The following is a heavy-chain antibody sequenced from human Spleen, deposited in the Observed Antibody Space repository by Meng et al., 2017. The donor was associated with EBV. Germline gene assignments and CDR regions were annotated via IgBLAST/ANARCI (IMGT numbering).Heavy chain of an antibody. D-gene: IGHD3-16*01. CDR1: GGSISSSNW. CDR2: IYHSGSN. J-gene: IGHJ5*02. V-gene: IGHV4-4*02. CDR3: AQRERWGLDP. Sequence: QAQLQESGPGLVKPSGTPSLPCAGSGGSISSSNWWNWVRQAPGKGLEWIGEIYHSGSNSYNPSLESRVTISIDKSKNQVSLKLTSVTAADTAVYYCAQRERWGLDPWGQGTLVTVSS.